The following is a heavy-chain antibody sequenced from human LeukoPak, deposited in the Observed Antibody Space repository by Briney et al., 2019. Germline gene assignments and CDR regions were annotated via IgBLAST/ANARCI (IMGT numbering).Heavy chain of an antibody. CDR2: INTNTGNP. Sequence: GASVKVSCKASGYTFTSYAMNWVRQAPGQGLEWVGWINTNTGNPTYAQGFTGRFVFSLDTSVSTAYLQISSLKAEDTAVYYCARAHHPYYDFWSGYPYYYYYYMDVWGKGTTVTVSS. CDR1: GYTFTSYA. CDR3: ARAHHPYYDFWSGYPYYYYYYMDV. D-gene: IGHD3-3*01. J-gene: IGHJ6*03. V-gene: IGHV7-4-1*02.